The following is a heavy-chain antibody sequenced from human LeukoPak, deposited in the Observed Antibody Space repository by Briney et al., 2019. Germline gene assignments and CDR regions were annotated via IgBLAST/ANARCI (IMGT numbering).Heavy chain of an antibody. CDR1: GGSISSGGYY. CDR3: ARGPGDYGDYVY. V-gene: IGHV4-31*03. J-gene: IGHJ4*02. Sequence: SQTLSLTCTVSGGSISSGGYYWSWIRQHPGKGLEWIGYIYYSGSTYYNPSLKSRVTISVDRSKNQFSLKLSSVTAADTAVYYCARGPGDYGDYVYWGQGTLVTVSS. CDR2: IYYSGST. D-gene: IGHD4-17*01.